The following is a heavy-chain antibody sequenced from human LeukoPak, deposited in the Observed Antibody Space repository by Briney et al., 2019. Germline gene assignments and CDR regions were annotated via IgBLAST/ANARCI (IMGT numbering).Heavy chain of an antibody. J-gene: IGHJ6*03. V-gene: IGHV3-21*01. Sequence: GGSLRLSCAASGFTFSSYSMNWVRQAPGKGLEWVSSISSSSSYIYYADSVKGRFTISRDNAKNSLYLQMNSLRAEDTAVYYCAREEQWLVRPHYYYYYMDVWAKGPRSPSP. D-gene: IGHD6-19*01. CDR2: ISSSSSYI. CDR3: AREEQWLVRPHYYYYYMDV. CDR1: GFTFSSYS.